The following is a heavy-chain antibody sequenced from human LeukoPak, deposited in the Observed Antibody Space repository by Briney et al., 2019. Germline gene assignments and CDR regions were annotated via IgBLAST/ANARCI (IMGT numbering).Heavy chain of an antibody. J-gene: IGHJ1*01. CDR2: IIPIFGTA. D-gene: IGHD2-15*01. CDR1: GGTFSSYA. V-gene: IGHV1-69*05. Sequence: SVKVSCKASGGTFSSYAISWVRQAPGQGLEWMGGIIPIFGTANYAQKFQGRVTITTDESTSTAYMELSSLRSEDTAEYYCARGCSGGSCYSAEYFQHWGQGTLVTVSS. CDR3: ARGCSGGSCYSAEYFQH.